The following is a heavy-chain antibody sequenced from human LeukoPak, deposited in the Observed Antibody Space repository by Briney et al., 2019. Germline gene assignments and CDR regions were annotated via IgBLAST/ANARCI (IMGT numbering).Heavy chain of an antibody. CDR3: ARVRSYDILTGYWGYYFDY. J-gene: IGHJ4*02. D-gene: IGHD3-9*01. V-gene: IGHV4-59*01. CDR2: IYYSGST. CDR1: GGSISSYY. Sequence: SETLSLTCTVSGGSISSYYWSWIRQPPGKGLEWIGYIYYSGSTNYNPSLKSRVTISVDTSKNQFSLKLSSVTAADTAVYYCARVRSYDILTGYWGYYFDYWGQGTLVTVSS.